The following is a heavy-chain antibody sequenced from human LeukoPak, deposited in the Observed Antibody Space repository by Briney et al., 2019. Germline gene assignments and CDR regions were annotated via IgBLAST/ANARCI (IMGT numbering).Heavy chain of an antibody. J-gene: IGHJ6*02. CDR3: ARGPLNSYGYSHYGMDV. CDR1: GGSMNSYY. Sequence: SETLSLTCTVSGGSMNSYYWSWIRQPPGRGLEWIGYIYYSGSTSYNPSLKSRVSISVDMSKNQFSLMVTSVTAADTAVYHCARGPLNSYGYSHYGMDVWGLGTTVTVSS. V-gene: IGHV4-59*01. CDR2: IYYSGST. D-gene: IGHD5-18*01.